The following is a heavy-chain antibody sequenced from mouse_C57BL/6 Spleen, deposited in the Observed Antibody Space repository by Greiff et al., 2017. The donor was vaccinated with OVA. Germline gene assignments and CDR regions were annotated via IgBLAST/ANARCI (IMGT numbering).Heavy chain of an antibody. CDR1: GSTFPSYW. J-gene: IGHJ2*01. CDR2: IYPSDSET. Sequence: QVQLQQPGAELVRPGSSVKLSCKASGSTFPSYWMDWVKQRPGPGLEWIGNIYPSDSETHYNQKFKDKATLTVDKSSSTAYMQLSSLTSEDSAVYYCAMGGTGGFDYWGQGTTLTVSS. D-gene: IGHD3-3*01. V-gene: IGHV1-61*01. CDR3: AMGGTGGFDY.